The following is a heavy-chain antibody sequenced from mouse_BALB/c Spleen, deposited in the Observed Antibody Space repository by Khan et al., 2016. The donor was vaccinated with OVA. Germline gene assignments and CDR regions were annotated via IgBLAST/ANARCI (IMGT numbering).Heavy chain of an antibody. J-gene: IGHJ4*01. CDR1: GYSITSGYA. CDR2: ISYSGST. V-gene: IGHV3-2*02. Sequence: EVKLEVSGPGLVKPSQSLSLTCTVTGYSITSGYAWNWIRQFPGNKLEWMGYISYSGSTNYNPALKSRISITRDTSKNQFFLQLNSVTTEDTATYYCARDGSRYNYAMDYWGQGTSVTVSS. CDR3: ARDGSRYNYAMDY. D-gene: IGHD2-3*01.